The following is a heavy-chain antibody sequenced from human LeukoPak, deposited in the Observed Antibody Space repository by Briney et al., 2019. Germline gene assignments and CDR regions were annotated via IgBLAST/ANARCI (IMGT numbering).Heavy chain of an antibody. CDR2: IIPIFGTA. Sequence: GASVKVSCKASGGTFSSYAISWVRQAPGQGLEWMGGIIPIFGTANYAQKFQGKVTITADESTSTAYMELRSLRSEDTAVYYCARVSSPYYYYMDVWGKGTTVTVSS. D-gene: IGHD6-19*01. CDR3: ARVSSPYYYYMDV. V-gene: IGHV1-69*13. CDR1: GGTFSSYA. J-gene: IGHJ6*03.